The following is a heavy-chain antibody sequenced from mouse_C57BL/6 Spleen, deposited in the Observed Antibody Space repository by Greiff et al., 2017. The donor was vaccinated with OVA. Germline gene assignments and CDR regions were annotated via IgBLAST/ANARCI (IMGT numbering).Heavy chain of an antibody. V-gene: IGHV1-19*01. Sequence: EVQLQQSGPVLVKPGASVKMSCKASGYTFTDYYMNWVKQSHGKSLEWIGVINPYNGGTSYNQKFKGKATLTVDKSSSTAYMELNSLTSEDSAVYYCARERGEVADYFDYWGQGTTLTVSS. D-gene: IGHD1-1*01. J-gene: IGHJ2*01. CDR1: GYTFTDYY. CDR2: INPYNGGT. CDR3: ARERGEVADYFDY.